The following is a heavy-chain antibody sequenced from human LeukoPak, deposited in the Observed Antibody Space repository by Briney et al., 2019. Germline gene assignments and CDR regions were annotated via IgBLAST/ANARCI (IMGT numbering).Heavy chain of an antibody. CDR3: ARDQADSGYDKDFDY. CDR1: GYTFTGYY. D-gene: IGHD5-12*01. Sequence: GASVKVSCKASGYTFTGYYMHWVRQAPGQGLEWMGWINPNSGGTNYAQKFQGRVTMTRDTSISTAYMELSRLRSDDTAVYYCARDQADSGYDKDFDYWGQGTLVTVSS. V-gene: IGHV1-2*02. CDR2: INPNSGGT. J-gene: IGHJ4*02.